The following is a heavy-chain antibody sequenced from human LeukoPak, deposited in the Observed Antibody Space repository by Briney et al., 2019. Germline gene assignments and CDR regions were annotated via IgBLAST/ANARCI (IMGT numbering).Heavy chain of an antibody. Sequence: PSETLSLTCSVSGGSISSYYWSWIRQPPGKGLEWIGYMYYSGSTNYNPSLKSRVTMSVDTSKNQFSLKLNSVTAADTAVYYCARVLEAVAVYSYYYYMDVWGKGTTVTVSS. V-gene: IGHV4-59*12. D-gene: IGHD6-19*01. CDR2: MYYSGST. CDR1: GGSISSYY. CDR3: ARVLEAVAVYSYYYYMDV. J-gene: IGHJ6*03.